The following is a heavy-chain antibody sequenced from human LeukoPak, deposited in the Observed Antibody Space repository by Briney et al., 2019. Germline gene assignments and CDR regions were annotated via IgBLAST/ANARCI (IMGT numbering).Heavy chain of an antibody. CDR3: ARHVPPTVTSERDYYYYGMDV. Sequence: PSETLPLTCTVSGGSISSYYWSWIRQPPGKGLEWIGYIYYSGSTNYNPSLKSRVTISVDTSKNQFSLKLSSVTAADTAVYYCARHVPPTVTSERDYYYYGMDVWGQGTTVTVSS. CDR2: IYYSGST. J-gene: IGHJ6*02. D-gene: IGHD4-17*01. CDR1: GGSISSYY. V-gene: IGHV4-59*08.